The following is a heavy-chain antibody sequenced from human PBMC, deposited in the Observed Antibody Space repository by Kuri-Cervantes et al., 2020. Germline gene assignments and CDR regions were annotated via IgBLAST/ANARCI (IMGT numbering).Heavy chain of an antibody. CDR3: ARGGWDSSGYWGY. V-gene: IGHV3-21*04. D-gene: IGHD3-22*01. CDR1: GFTLSSYA. Sequence: GESLKISCAASGFTLSSYAMHWVRQAPGKGLEWVSSISSSSSYIYYADSVKGRFTISRDNAKNSLYLQMNSLRAEDTAVYYCARGGWDSSGYWGYWGQGTLVTVSS. J-gene: IGHJ4*02. CDR2: ISSSSSYI.